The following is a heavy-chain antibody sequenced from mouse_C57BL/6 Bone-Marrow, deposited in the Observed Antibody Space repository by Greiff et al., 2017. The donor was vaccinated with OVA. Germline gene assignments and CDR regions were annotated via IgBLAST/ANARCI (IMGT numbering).Heavy chain of an antibody. D-gene: IGHD1-1*01. Sequence: QVQLKESGAELVRPGASVKLSCKASGYTFTDYYINWVKQRPGQGLEWIARIYPGSGITYYNEKFKGKATLTAEKSSSTAYMQLSSLTSEDSAVYFCAIYYYGSSYLGYFDVWGTGTTVTVSS. J-gene: IGHJ1*03. CDR1: GYTFTDYY. CDR3: AIYYYGSSYLGYFDV. V-gene: IGHV1-76*01. CDR2: IYPGSGIT.